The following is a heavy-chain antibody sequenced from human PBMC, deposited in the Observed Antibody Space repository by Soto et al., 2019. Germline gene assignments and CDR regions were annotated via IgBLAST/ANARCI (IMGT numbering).Heavy chain of an antibody. V-gene: IGHV3-7*01. CDR1: GFTFNSFW. Sequence: PGGSLRLSCAASGFTFNSFWMTWVRQAPGKGLEWVANIKQGGSEKFYLDSVKGRFTISRDNAKNSLFLQMNSLRAEDTAMYYCARDSGYNWNDYAFDIWGQGTMVTVSS. CDR2: IKQGGSEK. J-gene: IGHJ3*02. CDR3: ARDSGYNWNDYAFDI. D-gene: IGHD1-1*01.